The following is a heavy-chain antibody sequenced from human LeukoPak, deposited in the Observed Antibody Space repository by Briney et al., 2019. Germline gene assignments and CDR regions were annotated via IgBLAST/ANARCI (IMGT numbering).Heavy chain of an antibody. CDR1: GFTFSSYA. CDR2: ISGSGGST. D-gene: IGHD4-17*01. V-gene: IGHV3-23*01. Sequence: QTWGSLRLSCAASGFTFSSYAMSWVRQAPGKGLEWVSAISGSGGSTYYADSVKGRFTISRDNSKNTLYLQMNSLRAEDTAVYYCAKYGDYDYYYYMDVWGKGTTVTVSS. CDR3: AKYGDYDYYYYMDV. J-gene: IGHJ6*03.